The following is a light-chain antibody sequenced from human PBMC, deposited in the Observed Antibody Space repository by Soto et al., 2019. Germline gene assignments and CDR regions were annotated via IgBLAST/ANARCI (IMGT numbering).Light chain of an antibody. V-gene: IGKV3-20*01. J-gene: IGKJ1*01. CDR2: GAS. CDR1: QSFTRNY. Sequence: IVLTQSIGTLFLSPGERATPSCSARQSFTRNYLAWYEQRPGQAPRLLIYGASTRATSIPDKFSVSGSGTDFTLTISRLEPEDFAVYYCQQYGSLPSTCGQGTKLDIK. CDR3: QQYGSLPST.